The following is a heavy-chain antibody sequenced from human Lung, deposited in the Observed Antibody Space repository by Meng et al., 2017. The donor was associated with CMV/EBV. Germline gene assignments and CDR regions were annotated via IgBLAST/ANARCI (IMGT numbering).Heavy chain of an antibody. Sequence: GESLKISCVASGFTFSSYWMHWVRQAPGKGLVWVSRIKSDGSSSAYADSVRGRFTISRDNAKNTLYLQMNSLRADDTAVYYCARENYRQYYYYGMDVWGQGTTVTGSS. J-gene: IGHJ6*02. V-gene: IGHV3-74*01. D-gene: IGHD1-7*01. CDR3: ARENYRQYYYYGMDV. CDR2: IKSDGSSS. CDR1: GFTFSSYW.